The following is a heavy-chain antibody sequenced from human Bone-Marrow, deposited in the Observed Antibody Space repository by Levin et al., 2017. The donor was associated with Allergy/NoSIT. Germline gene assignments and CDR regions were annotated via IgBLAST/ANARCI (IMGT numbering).Heavy chain of an antibody. CDR3: AKDRTYGILWNYGMDV. D-gene: IGHD4-17*01. CDR1: GFTFSMYG. J-gene: IGHJ6*02. V-gene: IGHV3-30*18. Sequence: GESLKISCAASGFTFSMYGMHWVRQAPGKGLEWVAVISYDGSNKYYADSVKGRFAISRDNSKNTLHLQMNSLRVDDTAVYYCAKDRTYGILWNYGMDVWGQGTTVTVSS. CDR2: ISYDGSNK.